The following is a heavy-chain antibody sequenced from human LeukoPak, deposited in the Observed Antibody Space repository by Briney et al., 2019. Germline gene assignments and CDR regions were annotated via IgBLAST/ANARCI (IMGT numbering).Heavy chain of an antibody. V-gene: IGHV3-30*02. CDR1: GFTFSSYS. Sequence: GGSLRLSCAASGFTFSSYSMNWVRQAPGKGLEWVAFIRYDGSNKYYADSVKGRFTISRDNAKNSLYLQMNSLRAEDTAVYYCAREGDEDYDFWSGYEAPGYWGQGTLVTVSS. CDR3: AREGDEDYDFWSGYEAPGY. D-gene: IGHD3-3*01. CDR2: IRYDGSNK. J-gene: IGHJ4*02.